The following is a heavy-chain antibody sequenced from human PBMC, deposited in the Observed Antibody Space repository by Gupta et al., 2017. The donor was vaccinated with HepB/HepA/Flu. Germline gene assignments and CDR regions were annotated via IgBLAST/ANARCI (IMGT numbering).Heavy chain of an antibody. CDR3: ARMGPGHFQL. Sequence: QVQLQQWGAGLLKPSETLSLTCAIYGGSFSDSNWSWIRQPPGKGLEWIGEVSHSGSTKYNPALRRRVTLSADTSKNQFSLQVISVTAADPAGYYWARMGPGHFQLWGQGTLASVSS. J-gene: IGHJ1*01. CDR1: GGSFSDSN. D-gene: IGHD3-10*01. V-gene: IGHV4-34*01. CDR2: VSHSGST.